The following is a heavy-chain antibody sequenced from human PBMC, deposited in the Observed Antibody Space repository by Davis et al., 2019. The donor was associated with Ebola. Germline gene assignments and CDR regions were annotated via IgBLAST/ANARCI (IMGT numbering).Heavy chain of an antibody. CDR3: ARALSSTYDYYMDV. V-gene: IGHV1-2*02. Sequence: AASVKVSCKASGYTFTGYYMHWVRQAPGQGLEWMGWINPNSGGTNYAQKFPGRVTMTRDTSITTAYVELSGLTSDDTAIYYCARALSSTYDYYMDVWGKGSAVTVSS. CDR2: INPNSGGT. D-gene: IGHD2-2*01. CDR1: GYTFTGYY. J-gene: IGHJ6*03.